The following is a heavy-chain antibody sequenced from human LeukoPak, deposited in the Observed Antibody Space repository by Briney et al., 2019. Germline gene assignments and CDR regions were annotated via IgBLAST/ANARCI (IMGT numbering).Heavy chain of an antibody. V-gene: IGHV3-74*01. CDR3: ARCTYPLVY. J-gene: IGHJ4*02. D-gene: IGHD2-21*01. CDR2: ISPDGTTT. Sequence: PGGSLRLSCAASGFTFNIYWIQWVRQAPGKGLEWVSRISPDGTTTTYADSVKGRFTISRDNAKSTVYLQMNSLRAEDTALYYCARCTYPLVYWGEGTLVTVSS. CDR1: GFTFNIYW.